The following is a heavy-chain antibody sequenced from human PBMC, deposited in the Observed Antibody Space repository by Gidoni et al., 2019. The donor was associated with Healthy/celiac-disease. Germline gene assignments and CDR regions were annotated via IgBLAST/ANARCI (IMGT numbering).Heavy chain of an antibody. CDR2: ISGSGGST. CDR3: AKDGERSYYDSSGYYGP. D-gene: IGHD3-22*01. CDR1: GFTFSSYA. Sequence: EVQLLESGGGLVQPGGSVRLSCAAAGFTFSSYAMSWVRQAPGKGLEWVSAISGSGGSTYYADSVKGRFTISRDNSKNTLYLQMNSLRAEDTAVYYCAKDGERSYYDSSGYYGPWGQGTLVTVSS. J-gene: IGHJ5*02. V-gene: IGHV3-23*01.